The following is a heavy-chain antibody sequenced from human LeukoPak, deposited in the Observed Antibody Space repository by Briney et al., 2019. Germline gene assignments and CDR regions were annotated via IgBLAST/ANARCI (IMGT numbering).Heavy chain of an antibody. V-gene: IGHV4-30-4*01. D-gene: IGHD3-22*01. CDR3: AREVRTYYYDSSGYYDY. CDR2: IYYSGST. CDR1: GGSTSSGDYY. Sequence: SQTLSLTCTVSGGSTSSGDYYWSWIRQPPGKGLEWIGYIYYSGSTYYNPSLKSRVTISVDTSKNQFSLKLSSVTAADTAVYYCAREVRTYYYDSSGYYDYWGQGTLVTVSS. J-gene: IGHJ4*02.